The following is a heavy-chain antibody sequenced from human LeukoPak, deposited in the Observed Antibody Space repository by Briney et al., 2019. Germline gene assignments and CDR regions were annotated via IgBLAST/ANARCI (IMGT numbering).Heavy chain of an antibody. V-gene: IGHV3-74*01. J-gene: IGHJ5*02. Sequence: GGSLRLSCAASGFTFSNYWMHWVRQAPGKGLVWVSRINSDGSSTTYADSVKGRFSISRDTAKKILYLQMNSLRVEDTAVYYCVSGDASPGGQGALVTVSS. CDR3: VSGDASP. CDR2: INSDGSST. D-gene: IGHD7-27*01. CDR1: GFTFSNYW.